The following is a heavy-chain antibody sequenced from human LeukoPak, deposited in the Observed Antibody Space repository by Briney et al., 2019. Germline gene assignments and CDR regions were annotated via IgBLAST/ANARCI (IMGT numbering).Heavy chain of an antibody. Sequence: SETLSLTCTVSGGSISSGDDYWSWIRQPPGKGLEWIGYIYYSGTTYYNPSLKSRASISVDTSKNQFSLKLTSVTAADTAVYFCARLVGYYSRGSCYHFDYWGQGSLVTVSS. D-gene: IGHD2-15*01. CDR2: IYYSGTT. CDR1: GGSISSGDDY. V-gene: IGHV4-30-4*01. CDR3: ARLVGYYSRGSCYHFDY. J-gene: IGHJ4*02.